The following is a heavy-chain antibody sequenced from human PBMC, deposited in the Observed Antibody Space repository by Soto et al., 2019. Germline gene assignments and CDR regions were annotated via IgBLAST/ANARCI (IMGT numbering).Heavy chain of an antibody. Sequence: ASVNVSCKASGYTFTSYAMHWVRQAPGQRLEWMGGINAGNGKAKYSQKFQGRVTITADTSASTAYTELSSLRSEDTAVYYCASFSSIEFGYYYYGMDVWGQGTTVTVSS. V-gene: IGHV1-3*01. CDR3: ASFSSIEFGYYYYGMDV. CDR2: INAGNGKA. J-gene: IGHJ6*02. D-gene: IGHD6-6*01. CDR1: GYTFTSYA.